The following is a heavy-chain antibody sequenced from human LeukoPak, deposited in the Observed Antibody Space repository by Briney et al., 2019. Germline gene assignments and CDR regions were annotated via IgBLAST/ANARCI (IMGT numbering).Heavy chain of an antibody. CDR1: GFTFSSYV. CDR3: AKDVSLFRGVTSFDY. D-gene: IGHD3-10*01. Sequence: PGGSLRLSCAASGFTFSSYVMSWVRQPPGKGLEWVSVISSSGADTYYANSVKGRFTISRDNSKNTLYLQMSSLRAEDTAVYYCAKDVSLFRGVTSFDYWGQGTLVTVSS. J-gene: IGHJ4*02. V-gene: IGHV3-23*01. CDR2: ISSSGADT.